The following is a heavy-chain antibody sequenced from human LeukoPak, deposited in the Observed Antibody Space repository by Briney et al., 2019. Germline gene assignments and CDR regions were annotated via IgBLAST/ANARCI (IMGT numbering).Heavy chain of an antibody. CDR1: GYSISSGYY. J-gene: IGHJ4*02. V-gene: IGHV4-38-2*01. Sequence: SETLSLTCDVSGYSISSGYYWGWIRQPPGKGPEWIGSIYHTGSTYYNPSLKSRVSISVDTSKNQFSLKVSSVTAADTALYYCARGVGTYYYGSGSYCNFDYWGQGTLVTVSS. CDR2: IYHTGST. CDR3: ARGVGTYYYGSGSYCNFDY. D-gene: IGHD3-10*01.